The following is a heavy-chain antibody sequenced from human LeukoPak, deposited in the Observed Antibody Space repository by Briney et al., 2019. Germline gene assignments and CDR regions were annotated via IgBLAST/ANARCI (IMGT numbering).Heavy chain of an antibody. Sequence: PPGGSLRLSCAASGFTFSSYAISWVRQAPGKGLEWVSAISGSGGSTYYADSVKGRFTISRDNSKNTLYLQLNILRAQDTAVYYWAKDWGNTAMVTVHFDYWGQGTLVTVSS. CDR2: ISGSGGST. V-gene: IGHV3-23*01. CDR1: GFTFSSYA. D-gene: IGHD5-18*01. CDR3: AKDWGNTAMVTVHFDY. J-gene: IGHJ4*02.